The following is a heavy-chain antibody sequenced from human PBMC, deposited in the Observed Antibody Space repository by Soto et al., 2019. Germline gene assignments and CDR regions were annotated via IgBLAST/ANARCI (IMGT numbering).Heavy chain of an antibody. CDR3: AKGGRQWLVRSDFKY. V-gene: IGHV3-30*18. J-gene: IGHJ4*02. Sequence: VQLVESGGGVVQPGRSLRLSCAASGFTFSDYAMHWVRPAPGKGLEWVAVVSHDGINTHYADSVKGRFTISRDSSKNTVSLEMTSLRAEDTAVYYCAKGGRQWLVRSDFKYWGQGALVTVSS. D-gene: IGHD6-19*01. CDR2: VSHDGINT. CDR1: GFTFSDYA.